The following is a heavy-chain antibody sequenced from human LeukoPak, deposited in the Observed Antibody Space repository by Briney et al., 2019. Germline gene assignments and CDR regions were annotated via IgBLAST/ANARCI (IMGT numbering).Heavy chain of an antibody. Sequence: GGSLRLSCEGSGFFFSDYYMSWIRQAPGKGLEWIAYINNSDSTADSVKGRFIISRDNARKSLYLQMNSLRAEDTAVYYCVRIGKWLASDIWGQGTRVTVSS. D-gene: IGHD5-24*01. CDR2: INNSDST. CDR3: VRIGKWLASDI. J-gene: IGHJ3*02. V-gene: IGHV3-11*01. CDR1: GFFFSDYY.